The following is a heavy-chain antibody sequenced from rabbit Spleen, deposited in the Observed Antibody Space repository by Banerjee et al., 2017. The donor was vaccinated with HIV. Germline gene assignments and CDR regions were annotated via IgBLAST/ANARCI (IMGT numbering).Heavy chain of an antibody. CDR3: ARSPGDGSIYFNL. D-gene: IGHD4-2*01. CDR1: GFSFSSSYW. V-gene: IGHV1S45*01. J-gene: IGHJ4*01. Sequence: QQQLEESGGDLVKPEGSLTLTCTASGFSFSSSYWICWVRQAPGKGLEWIACINTPSGGAYYANWAKGRFTITRSTSLDTVTLQLNSLTAADTATWFCARSPGDGSIYFNLWGPGTLVTVS. CDR2: INTPSGGA.